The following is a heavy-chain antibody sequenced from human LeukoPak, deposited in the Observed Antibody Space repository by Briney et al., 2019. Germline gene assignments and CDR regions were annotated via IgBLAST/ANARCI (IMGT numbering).Heavy chain of an antibody. J-gene: IGHJ6*02. CDR3: ARDMDRGAYYDFWSGYLGMDV. D-gene: IGHD3-3*01. CDR1: EYTFTKYY. Sequence: ASVKVSCKASEYTFTKYYMHWVRQAPGQGLEWLGIFNPNAGSATYAQKFQGRVTMTRDTSTSTVYMELSSLRSGDTAVYYCARDMDRGAYYDFWSGYLGMDVWGQGTTVTVSS. V-gene: IGHV1-46*01. CDR2: FNPNAGSA.